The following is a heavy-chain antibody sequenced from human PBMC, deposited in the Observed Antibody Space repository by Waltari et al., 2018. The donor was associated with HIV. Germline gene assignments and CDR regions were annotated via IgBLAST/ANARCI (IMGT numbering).Heavy chain of an antibody. V-gene: IGHV3-66*01. J-gene: IGHJ6*02. Sequence: EVQLVESGGGSVQTGKSLSLSCAASGFLVSSNYMSWVRQAPGKGREWVSVIYSDGSTKYADSVKGRFTISREKSTNALYLQMSSLKVEDTAVYYCARDPAAGRVNGPYYYGLDVWGRGTTVTVSS. D-gene: IGHD2-8*01. CDR3: ARDPAAGRVNGPYYYGLDV. CDR2: IYSDGST. CDR1: GFLVSSNY.